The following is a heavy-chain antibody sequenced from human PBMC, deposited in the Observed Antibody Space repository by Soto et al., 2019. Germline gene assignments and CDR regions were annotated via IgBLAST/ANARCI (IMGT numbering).Heavy chain of an antibody. J-gene: IGHJ6*02. Sequence: GGSLRLSCTASGFTFGDYAMSWFRQAPGKGLEWVGFIRSKAYGGTTEYAASVKGRFTISRDDSKSIAYLQMSSLKTEDTAVYYCTREEGIAAAGLYGMDVWGQGTTVTVSS. CDR1: GFTFGDYA. V-gene: IGHV3-49*03. D-gene: IGHD6-13*01. CDR2: IRSKAYGGTT. CDR3: TREEGIAAAGLYGMDV.